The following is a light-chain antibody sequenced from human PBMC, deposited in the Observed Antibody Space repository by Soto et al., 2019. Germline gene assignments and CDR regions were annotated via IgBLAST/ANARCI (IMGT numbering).Light chain of an antibody. CDR3: CSYAGSRTLVV. Sequence: QSALTQPASVSGSPGQSITISCTGTSSDIGSYNLVSWYQQHPGKAPKLIISEVNKRPSGVSNRFSGSKTGNTASLTISGLQADDEADYYCCSYAGSRTLVVFGGGTKLTVL. CDR2: EVN. J-gene: IGLJ2*01. V-gene: IGLV2-23*02. CDR1: SSDIGSYNL.